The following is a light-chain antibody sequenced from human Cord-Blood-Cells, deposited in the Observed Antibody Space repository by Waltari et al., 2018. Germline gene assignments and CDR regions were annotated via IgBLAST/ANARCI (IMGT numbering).Light chain of an antibody. CDR1: QSVSSSY. CDR2: GAS. J-gene: IGKJ1*01. Sequence: EIVLTQSPGTLSLSPGERATLSCRASQSVSSSYLAWYQQKPGQAPRLRIYGASSRATGIPDRFSGSGSGTDFTLTTSRLEPEDFAVYYCQQYGSSWTFGQGTKVEIK. V-gene: IGKV3-20*01. CDR3: QQYGSSWT.